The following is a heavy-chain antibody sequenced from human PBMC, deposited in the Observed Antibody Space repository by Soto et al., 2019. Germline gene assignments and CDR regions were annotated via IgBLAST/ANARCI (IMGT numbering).Heavy chain of an antibody. CDR2: INTYNGHT. J-gene: IGHJ4*02. V-gene: IGHV1-18*01. D-gene: IGHD2-15*01. CDR1: GYTFTNYG. Sequence: QVQLVQPGTEVKKPGASVKVSCKASGYTFTNYGISWVRQAPGQGLEWMGWINTYNGHTHYAQQLQGRVTMTTDTPTGTAFMALRSRGSGDTAFYYCARNCSGGNCYFTDSWGQGTLVTVSS. CDR3: ARNCSGGNCYFTDS.